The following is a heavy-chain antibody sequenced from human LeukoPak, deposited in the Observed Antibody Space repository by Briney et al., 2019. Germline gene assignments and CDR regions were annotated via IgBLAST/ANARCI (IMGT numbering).Heavy chain of an antibody. CDR3: ARDKQQLSY. D-gene: IGHD6-13*01. CDR2: IYYSGST. CDR1: GGSFSGYY. V-gene: IGHV4-59*01. J-gene: IGHJ4*02. Sequence: PSETLSLTCAVYGGSFSGYYWSWIRQPPGKGLEWIGSIYYSGSTNYNPSLKSRVTISVDTSKNQFSLKLTSVTAADTAVYYCARDKQQLSYWGQGTLVTVSS.